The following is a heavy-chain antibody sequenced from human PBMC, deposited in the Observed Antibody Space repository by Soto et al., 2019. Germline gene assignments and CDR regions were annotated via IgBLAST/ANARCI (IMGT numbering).Heavy chain of an antibody. J-gene: IGHJ6*03. Sequence: EVQLVESGGGLVQPGGSLRLSCAASGFTFSSYWMSWVRQAPGKGLEWVANIKQDGGEKYYVDSVKGRFNISRDHAKNSLYLQMNSLRAEDTAVYYCARDPRYYYGSGSYSDYYYYMDVWGKGTTVTVSS. V-gene: IGHV3-7*01. CDR3: ARDPRYYYGSGSYSDYYYYMDV. D-gene: IGHD3-10*01. CDR2: IKQDGGEK. CDR1: GFTFSSYW.